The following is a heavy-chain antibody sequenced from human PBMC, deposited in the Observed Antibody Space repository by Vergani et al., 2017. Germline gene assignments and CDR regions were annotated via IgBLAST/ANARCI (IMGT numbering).Heavy chain of an antibody. D-gene: IGHD2-8*01. CDR3: ARGMGPPDY. Sequence: VQLVESGGGVVQPGRSLRLSCAASGFTFSSYSMNWVRQAPGKGLEWVSYISSSSSTIYYADSVKGRFTISRDNAKNSLYLQMNSLRAEDTAVYYCARGMGPPDYWGQGTLVTVSS. J-gene: IGHJ4*02. CDR1: GFTFSSYS. V-gene: IGHV3-48*01. CDR2: ISSSSSTI.